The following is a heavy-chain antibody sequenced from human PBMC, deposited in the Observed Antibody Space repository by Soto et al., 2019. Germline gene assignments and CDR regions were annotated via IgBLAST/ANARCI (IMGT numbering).Heavy chain of an antibody. CDR1: GGTFSSYA. V-gene: IGHV1-69*13. Sequence: ASVKVSCKASGGTFSSYAISWVRQAPGQGLEWMGGIIPIFGTANYAQKFQGRVTITADESTSTAYMELSSLRSEDTAVYYCARGDYDYVWGSYRYTEFDYWGQGTLVTVS. D-gene: IGHD3-16*02. CDR3: ARGDYDYVWGSYRYTEFDY. CDR2: IIPIFGTA. J-gene: IGHJ4*02.